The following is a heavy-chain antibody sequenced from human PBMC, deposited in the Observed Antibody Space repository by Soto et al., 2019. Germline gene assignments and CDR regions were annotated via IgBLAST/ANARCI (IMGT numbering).Heavy chain of an antibody. D-gene: IGHD4-4*01. CDR1: GGSISSSNW. CDR2: IYHSGST. CDR3: ARTRRDYRNWFDP. J-gene: IGHJ5*02. Sequence: SETLSLTCAVSGGSISSSNWRSWVRPPPGKGLEWIGEIYHSGSTNYNPSLKSRVTISVDKSKNQFSLKLSSVTAADTAVYYCARTRRDYRNWFDPWGQGTLVTVSS. V-gene: IGHV4-4*02.